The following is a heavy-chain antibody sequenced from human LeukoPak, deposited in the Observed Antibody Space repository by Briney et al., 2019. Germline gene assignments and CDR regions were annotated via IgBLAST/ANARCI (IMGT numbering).Heavy chain of an antibody. D-gene: IGHD3-10*01. CDR2: IYYSGST. Sequence: SETLSLTCTVSGGSISSYYWSWIRQPPGKGLEWIGYIYYSGSTNYNPSLKSRVTISVDTSKNQFSLKLSSVTAADTAVYYCATETMVRGVQPYYYYGMDVWGQGTTVTVSS. V-gene: IGHV4-59*08. CDR1: GGSISSYY. J-gene: IGHJ6*02. CDR3: ATETMVRGVQPYYYYGMDV.